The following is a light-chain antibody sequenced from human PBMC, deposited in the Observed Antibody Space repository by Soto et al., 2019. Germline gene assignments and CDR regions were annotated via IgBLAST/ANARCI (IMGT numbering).Light chain of an antibody. CDR2: ASV. Sequence: DIQMTQSPSSLSVSVGDKVTITCRASRSISNYLNWYQQKPGKAPELLIYASVNLQSGVPSRFSGSGSGTDFTLTINSLQPDDFATYYCQQSYNTPYTCGHGTKLEI. V-gene: IGKV1-39*01. CDR1: RSISNY. J-gene: IGKJ2*01. CDR3: QQSYNTPYT.